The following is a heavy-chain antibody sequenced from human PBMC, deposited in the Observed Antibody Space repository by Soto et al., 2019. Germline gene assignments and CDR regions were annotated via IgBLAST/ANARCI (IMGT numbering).Heavy chain of an antibody. CDR3: VRDWVTTPSY. CDR2: ISSSSSTV. D-gene: IGHD4-17*01. J-gene: IGHJ4*02. Sequence: PGGSLRLSCAASGFIFNNYEMNWVRQAPGKGLEWLSYISSSSSTVYYADSVKGRFTISRDNAKNSLYLQMNSLRAEDSAVYYCVRDWVTTPSYWGQGTLVTVSS. CDR1: GFIFNNYE. V-gene: IGHV3-48*03.